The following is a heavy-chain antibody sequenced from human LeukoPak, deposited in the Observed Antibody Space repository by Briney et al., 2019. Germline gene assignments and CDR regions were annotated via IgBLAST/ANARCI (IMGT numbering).Heavy chain of an antibody. CDR1: GFTFSSYA. J-gene: IGHJ4*02. CDR3: AKRFGGTYGYSGYGDY. V-gene: IGHV3-23*01. D-gene: IGHD5-12*01. CDR2: INDSGDYT. Sequence: HPGGSLRLSCAASGFTFSSYAMSWVRQAPGKGLEWVSAINDSGDYTHYADSVKGRFTVSRDNYRNTLYLQMNSLRAEDTALYYCAKRFGGTYGYSGYGDYWGQGTLVTVSS.